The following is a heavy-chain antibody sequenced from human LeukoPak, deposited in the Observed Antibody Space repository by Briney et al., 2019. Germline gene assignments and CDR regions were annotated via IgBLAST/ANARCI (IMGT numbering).Heavy chain of an antibody. CDR1: GGSISSGSYY. Sequence: SETLSLTCTVSGGSISSGSYYWSWIRQPAGKGLEWIGRVYTSGSTNYNPSLKSRVTISVDTSKNQFSLKLSSVTAADTAVYYCARSSGSYYSGDYYYYMDVWGKGTTVTVSS. V-gene: IGHV4-61*02. CDR3: ARSSGSYYSGDYYYYMDV. CDR2: VYTSGST. J-gene: IGHJ6*03. D-gene: IGHD1-26*01.